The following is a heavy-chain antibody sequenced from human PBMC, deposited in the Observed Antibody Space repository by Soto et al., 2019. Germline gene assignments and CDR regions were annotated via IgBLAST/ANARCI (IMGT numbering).Heavy chain of an antibody. CDR3: ARSSGYVPGGY. D-gene: IGHD5-12*01. Sequence: KPSETLSLTCAVSGYPISSGYYWGWIRQPPGKGLEWIGIIHHSGSTYYNPSLRSRITISVDTSKNQFSLKMPSVTAADTAVYYCARSSGYVPGGYWGRGILVTVSS. J-gene: IGHJ4*02. CDR1: GYPISSGYY. CDR2: IHHSGST. V-gene: IGHV4-38-2*01.